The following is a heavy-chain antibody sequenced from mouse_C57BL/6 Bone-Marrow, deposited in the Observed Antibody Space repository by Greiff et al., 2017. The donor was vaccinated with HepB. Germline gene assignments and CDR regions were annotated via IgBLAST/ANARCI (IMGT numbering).Heavy chain of an antibody. CDR2: IYPSDSET. CDR3: ARSITTVVAGDYFDN. Sequence: QVQLQQPGAELVRPGSSVKLSCKASGYTFTSYWMDWVKQRPGQGLEWIGNIYPSDSETHYNQKFKDKATLTVDKSSSTAYMQLSSLTSEDSAVYYCARSITTVVAGDYFDNWGQGTTLTVSS. CDR1: GYTFTSYW. V-gene: IGHV1-61*01. D-gene: IGHD1-1*01. J-gene: IGHJ2*01.